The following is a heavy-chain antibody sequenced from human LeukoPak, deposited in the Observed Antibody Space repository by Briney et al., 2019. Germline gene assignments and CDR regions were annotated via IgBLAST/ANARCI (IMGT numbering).Heavy chain of an antibody. Sequence: ASVKVSCKASGYTFTGYYMHWVRQAPGQGLVWMGWINPNSGGTNYAQKFQGWVTMTRDTSISTAYMELRRLRSDDTAVYYCARKQRSGNPLDYWGQGTLVTVSS. J-gene: IGHJ4*02. CDR3: ARKQRSGNPLDY. V-gene: IGHV1-2*04. CDR1: GYTFTGYY. CDR2: INPNSGGT. D-gene: IGHD1/OR15-1a*01.